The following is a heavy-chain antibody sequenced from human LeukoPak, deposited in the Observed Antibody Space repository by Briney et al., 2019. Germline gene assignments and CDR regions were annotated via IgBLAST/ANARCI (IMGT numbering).Heavy chain of an antibody. CDR3: ARVYTVMGATTVDHYHYYMDV. Sequence: SETLSLTCTVSGGSIRSGSYYWSWIRQPAGKGLEWIGHIYTRGTTNYNPSVKSRVTVSLDTSKSQISLKLSSVTAADTAIYYCARVYTVMGATTVDHYHYYMDVWGKGTTVTVSS. J-gene: IGHJ6*03. CDR1: GGSIRSGSYY. CDR2: IYTRGTT. V-gene: IGHV4-61*09. D-gene: IGHD5-18*01.